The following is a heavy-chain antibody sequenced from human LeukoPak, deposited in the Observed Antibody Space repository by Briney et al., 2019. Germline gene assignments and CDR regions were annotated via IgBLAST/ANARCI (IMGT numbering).Heavy chain of an antibody. CDR1: GFTFASYA. J-gene: IGHJ4*02. Sequence: GGSLRLSCAASGFTFASYAMHWVRQPPGKGLEWVTLLAYDGTNKQYADSVKGRFTISRDNSQNTVDLQMDSLRAEDTAVYYCARHYYDSSGPYYFDYWGQGTLVTVSS. CDR3: ARHYYDSSGPYYFDY. D-gene: IGHD3-22*01. CDR2: LAYDGTNK. V-gene: IGHV3-30*04.